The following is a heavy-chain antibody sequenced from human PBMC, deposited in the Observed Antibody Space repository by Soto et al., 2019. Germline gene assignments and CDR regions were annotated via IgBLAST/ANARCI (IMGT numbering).Heavy chain of an antibody. V-gene: IGHV4-59*01. CDR3: ASLRFLEWFRGSLDI. J-gene: IGHJ3*02. Sequence: PSETLSLTCTVSDGSIRGYYWSWIRQPPGKGLEWIGYIYYSGSTNYNPSLKSRVTISVDTSKNQFSLKLSSVTAAVTAVYYCASLRFLEWFRGSLDIWGQGKLVP. CDR1: DGSIRGYY. CDR2: IYYSGST. D-gene: IGHD3-3*01.